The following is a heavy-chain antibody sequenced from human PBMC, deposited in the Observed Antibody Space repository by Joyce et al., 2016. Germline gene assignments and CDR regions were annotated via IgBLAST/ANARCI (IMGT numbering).Heavy chain of an antibody. Sequence: QVQLVQSGAEMKKPGASVKVSCKASGYTLTNYDLKWVRQGTGQGLEWMGWMSPNSGNTDSAQKFQGRVTMTRNTSISTAYMELSSLKSEDTAVYYCARGRVYYYYGMDIWGQGTTVTVSS. V-gene: IGHV1-8*01. CDR3: ARGRVYYYYGMDI. CDR1: GYTLTNYD. J-gene: IGHJ6*02. CDR2: MSPNSGNT.